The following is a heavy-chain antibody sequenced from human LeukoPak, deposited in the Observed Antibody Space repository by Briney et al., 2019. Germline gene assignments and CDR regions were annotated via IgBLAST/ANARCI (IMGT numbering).Heavy chain of an antibody. V-gene: IGHV1-2*02. CDR3: ARADCSGGSCYGFDY. CDR2: INPNSGGT. CDR1: GYTFTSYD. D-gene: IGHD2-15*01. Sequence: ASVKVSCKASGYTFTSYDINWVRQAPGQGLEWMGWINPNSGGTNYAQKFQGRVTMTRDTSISTAYMELSRLRSDDTAVYYCARADCSGGSCYGFDYWGQGTLVTVSS. J-gene: IGHJ4*02.